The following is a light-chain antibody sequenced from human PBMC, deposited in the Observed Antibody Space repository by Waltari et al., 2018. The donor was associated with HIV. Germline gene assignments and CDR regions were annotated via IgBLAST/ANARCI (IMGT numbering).Light chain of an antibody. J-gene: IGLJ2*01. CDR1: STAIGDYNY. CDR3: CSYAGTYTWV. V-gene: IGLV2-11*01. CDR2: DVS. Sequence: QSALTQPRSVSVSPGQSVPIPCRGSSTAIGDYNYVSWYQQHPGQFPKLVIFDVSKRPSGVPDRFSGSKSVNTASLTISGLQAEDEADYYCCSYAGTYTWVFGGGTRLTVL.